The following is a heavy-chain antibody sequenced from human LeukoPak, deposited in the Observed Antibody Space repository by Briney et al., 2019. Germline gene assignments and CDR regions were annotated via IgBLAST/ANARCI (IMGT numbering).Heavy chain of an antibody. CDR1: GFTFSDAW. CDR2: IKSKTNGGTT. V-gene: IGHV3-15*01. Sequence: KPGGSLRLSCAASGFTFSDAWMTWVRQAPGKGLEWVGHIKSKTNGGTTDYAAPVKGRFTISRDDSKNTLFLEMNSLKTEDTAVYYCTTGDILTGYYDDYWGQGTLVTVSS. D-gene: IGHD3-9*01. J-gene: IGHJ4*02. CDR3: TTGDILTGYYDDY.